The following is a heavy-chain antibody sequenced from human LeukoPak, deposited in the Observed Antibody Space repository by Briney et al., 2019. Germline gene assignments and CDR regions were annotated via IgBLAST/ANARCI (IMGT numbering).Heavy chain of an antibody. Sequence: QPGGSLRPSCAASAFTFSSYAMSWVRQAPGKGLEWVSAISGSGGSTYYADSVKGRFTISRDNSKNTLYLQMNSLRAEDTAVYYCAKDITTVAYCSSDSCYPDYWGQGTLVTVSS. CDR3: AKDITTVAYCSSDSCYPDY. V-gene: IGHV3-23*01. D-gene: IGHD2-15*01. J-gene: IGHJ4*02. CDR2: ISGSGGST. CDR1: AFTFSSYA.